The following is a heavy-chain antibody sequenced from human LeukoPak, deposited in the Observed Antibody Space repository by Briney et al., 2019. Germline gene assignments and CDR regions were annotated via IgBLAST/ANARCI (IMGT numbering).Heavy chain of an antibody. D-gene: IGHD1-1*01. Sequence: GGSLRLSCAASGFTFSNYGMYWVRQAPCKGLEWVSFIRYDGTNKYYADSVKGRFTISRDNSKNTLSLQMNSLRAEDTAVYYCAKDPNIATGRDSYYYYYYMDVWGKGTTVTVSS. CDR3: AKDPNIATGRDSYYYYYYMDV. CDR1: GFTFSNYG. J-gene: IGHJ6*03. V-gene: IGHV3-30*02. CDR2: IRYDGTNK.